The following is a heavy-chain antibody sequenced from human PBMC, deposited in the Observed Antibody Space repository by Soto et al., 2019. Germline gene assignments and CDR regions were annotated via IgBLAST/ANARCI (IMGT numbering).Heavy chain of an antibody. CDR3: ARDRSYDSFDY. D-gene: IGHD2-15*01. J-gene: IGHJ4*02. V-gene: IGHV3-7*04. Sequence: EVQLVESGGGLVQPGGSLRLSCVASGFTFSRNWMAWVRQAPWKGLEWVANIMEDEREKYYVDSVKGRFTISRDNAKNSLYLQMNSLRGEDTAVYYCARDRSYDSFDYWGQGTLVTVSS. CDR2: IMEDEREK. CDR1: GFTFSRNW.